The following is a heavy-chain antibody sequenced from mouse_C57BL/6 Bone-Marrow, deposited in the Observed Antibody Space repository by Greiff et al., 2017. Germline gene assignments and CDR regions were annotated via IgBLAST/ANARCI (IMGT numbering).Heavy chain of an antibody. Sequence: EVQVVESGPELVKPGASVKISCKASGYSFTDYNMNWVKQSNGKSLEWIGVINPNYGTTSYNQKFKGKATLTVDQSSSTASMQLNSLTSEDSAVYYCARGGWLLGFAYWGQGTLVTVSA. CDR1: GYSFTDYN. D-gene: IGHD2-3*01. J-gene: IGHJ3*01. V-gene: IGHV1-39*01. CDR2: INPNYGTT. CDR3: ARGGWLLGFAY.